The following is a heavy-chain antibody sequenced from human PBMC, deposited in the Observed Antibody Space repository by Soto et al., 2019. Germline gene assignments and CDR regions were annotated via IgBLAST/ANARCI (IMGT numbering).Heavy chain of an antibody. CDR1: GGSVSSGSYY. J-gene: IGHJ6*02. CDR2: IYYSGST. D-gene: IGHD2-2*02. Sequence: QVQLQESGPGLVKPSETLSLTCTVSGGSVSSGSYYWSWIRQPPGKGLEWIGYIYYSGSTNYNPSLKSRVTISSATSKTQFSLKLGSVTAADTAVYYCASVTRTCISTSCYRYYYGMDVWGQGTTVTVSS. CDR3: ASVTRTCISTSCYRYYYGMDV. V-gene: IGHV4-61*01.